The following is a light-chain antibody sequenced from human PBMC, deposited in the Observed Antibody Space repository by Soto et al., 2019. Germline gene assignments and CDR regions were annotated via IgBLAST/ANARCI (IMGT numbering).Light chain of an antibody. Sequence: SVLTQPPSASGSPGQSVTISCTGTSSDVGGYNYVSWYQQHPGKAPKLMIYEVSKRPSGVPDRFSGSKSGNTASLTVSGLQAEDEADYYCSSYAGSNNLVFGGGTKLT. CDR3: SSYAGSNNLV. CDR2: EVS. J-gene: IGLJ2*01. V-gene: IGLV2-8*01. CDR1: SSDVGGYNY.